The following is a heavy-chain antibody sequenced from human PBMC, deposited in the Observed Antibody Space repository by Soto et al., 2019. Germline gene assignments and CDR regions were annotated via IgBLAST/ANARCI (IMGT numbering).Heavy chain of an antibody. V-gene: IGHV3-23*01. CDR3: AKGEMKTVFLIDYYYYAMDV. Sequence: GGSLRLSCVASGFTFSSYAMNWVRQAPGKGLEWVSIISVSGDSTYYADFVKGRFTISRDNSKNTLYLQMNSLRAEDTAVYYCAKGEMKTVFLIDYYYYAMDVWGQGTTVTVSS. CDR1: GFTFSSYA. D-gene: IGHD3-16*02. CDR2: ISVSGDST. J-gene: IGHJ6*02.